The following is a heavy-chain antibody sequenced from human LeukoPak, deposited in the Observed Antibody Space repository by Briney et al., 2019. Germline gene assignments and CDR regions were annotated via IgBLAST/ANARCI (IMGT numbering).Heavy chain of an antibody. J-gene: IGHJ3*02. CDR1: GFTFSRDS. D-gene: IGHD6-19*01. CDR3: VRDYPLPFTPGIAVAGSPGAFDI. CDR2: INGGGSPI. V-gene: IGHV3-48*04. Sequence: GGSLRLSCAASGFTFSRDSMNWVRQAPGKGLEWVSYINGGGSPIFYADSVRGRFTISRDNAKNSLFLQMTSLRAEDTAVYYCVRDYPLPFTPGIAVAGSPGAFDIWGQGTMVTVSS.